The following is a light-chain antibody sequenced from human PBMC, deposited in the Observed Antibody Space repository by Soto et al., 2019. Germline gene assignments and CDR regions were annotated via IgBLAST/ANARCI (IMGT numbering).Light chain of an antibody. Sequence: EIVMTQSPATLSVSPGERATLSCRASQSISSLLAWYQQKPGQAPRLLIYDASTRATGVPARFSGSGSGTEFTLTISSLQSEDFAVYYCQQYTDWRTFGQGTKVEIK. CDR1: QSISSL. CDR3: QQYTDWRT. J-gene: IGKJ1*01. CDR2: DAS. V-gene: IGKV3-15*01.